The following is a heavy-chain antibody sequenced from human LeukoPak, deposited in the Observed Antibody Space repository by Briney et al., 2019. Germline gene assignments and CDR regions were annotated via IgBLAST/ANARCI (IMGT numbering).Heavy chain of an antibody. D-gene: IGHD6-19*01. CDR3: ASSDASGHDY. CDR2: IYYSGST. J-gene: IGHJ4*02. V-gene: IGHV4-59*01. Sequence: SETLSLTCTVSGGPISSYYWSWIRQPPGKGLEWIGYIYYSGSTNYNPSLKSRVTISVDTSKNQFSLKLSSVTAADTAVYYCASSDASGHDYWGQGTLVTVSS. CDR1: GGPISSYY.